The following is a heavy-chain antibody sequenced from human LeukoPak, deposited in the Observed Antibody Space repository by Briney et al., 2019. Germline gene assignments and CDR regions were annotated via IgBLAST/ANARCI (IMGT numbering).Heavy chain of an antibody. Sequence: GGSLRLSCAASGFTFSSYAMSWVRQAPGKGLEWVSYISSSGSTIYYADSVKGRFTISRDNAKNSLYLQMNSLRAEDTAVYYCARSCTGYSSSWDFDYWGQGTLVTVSS. J-gene: IGHJ4*02. CDR2: ISSSGSTI. D-gene: IGHD6-13*01. CDR1: GFTFSSYA. V-gene: IGHV3-48*03. CDR3: ARSCTGYSSSWDFDY.